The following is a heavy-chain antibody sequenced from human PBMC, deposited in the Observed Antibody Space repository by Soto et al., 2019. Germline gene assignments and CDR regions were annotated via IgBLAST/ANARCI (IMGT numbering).Heavy chain of an antibody. V-gene: IGHV1-3*01. Sequence: ASVKVSCKASGYTFTSYAIHWVRQAPGQRLEWMGWINAGNGNTRYSQKFQGRVTITRDTSASAAYMELSSLSSEDTAVYYCARAVAVAADFDYWGQGTLVTV. D-gene: IGHD6-19*01. CDR3: ARAVAVAADFDY. J-gene: IGHJ4*02. CDR1: GYTFTSYA. CDR2: INAGNGNT.